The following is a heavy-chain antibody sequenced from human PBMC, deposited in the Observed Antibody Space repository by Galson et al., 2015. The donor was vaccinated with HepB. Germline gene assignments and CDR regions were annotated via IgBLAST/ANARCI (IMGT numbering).Heavy chain of an antibody. CDR1: GYTFTDYY. CDR3: ARYGLTAMGPYYYYDMDV. V-gene: IGHV1-2*02. J-gene: IGHJ6*02. D-gene: IGHD5-18*01. CDR2: INPRSGGT. Sequence: SVKVSCKASGYTFTDYYMHWVRQAPGQGLEWMGWINPRSGGTNHAQKFQGRITMTRDTSISTAYMELSRLRSDDTAMYYCARYGLTAMGPYYYYDMDVWGRGTTVTVSS.